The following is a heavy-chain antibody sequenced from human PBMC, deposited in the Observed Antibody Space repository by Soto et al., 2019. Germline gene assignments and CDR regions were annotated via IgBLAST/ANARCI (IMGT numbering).Heavy chain of an antibody. CDR3: ARIPTGLGSYGKYYYYGMDV. D-gene: IGHD5-18*01. V-gene: IGHV2-70*01. J-gene: IGHJ6*02. CDR1: GFSLSTSGMC. CDR2: IDWDDDK. Sequence: SGPTLVNPTQTLTLTCTFSGFSLSTSGMCVSWIRQPPGKALEWLALIDWDDDKYYSTSLKTRLTISKDTSKNQVVLTMTNMDPVDTATYYCARIPTGLGSYGKYYYYGMDVWGQGTTVTVSS.